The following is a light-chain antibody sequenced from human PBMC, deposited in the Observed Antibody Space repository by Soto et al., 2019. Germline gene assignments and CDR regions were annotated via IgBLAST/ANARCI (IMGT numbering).Light chain of an antibody. J-gene: IGLJ3*02. Sequence: QSVLTQPASVSGSPGQSITISCTGTSSDVGAYNYVSWYRQHPGKAPKLMVYEVSDRPSGVSNRFSGSKSGNTASLTISGLQAEDEGDYYCSSYTTSNTLVFGGGTKVTVL. CDR3: SSYTTSNTLV. CDR2: EVS. CDR1: SSDVGAYNY. V-gene: IGLV2-14*01.